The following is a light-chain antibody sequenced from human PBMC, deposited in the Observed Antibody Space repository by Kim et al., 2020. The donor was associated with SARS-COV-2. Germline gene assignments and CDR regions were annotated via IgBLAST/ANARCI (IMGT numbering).Light chain of an antibody. CDR1: ITSY. J-gene: IGKJ1*01. V-gene: IGKV1-39*01. Sequence: ITSYLNWYQQRPGKAPKLLIFAASNLQSGVPSRFSGSRSGTDFTLTISSLQPEDFATYYCQQSYRTPPTFGQGTKVDIK. CDR3: QQSYRTPPT. CDR2: AAS.